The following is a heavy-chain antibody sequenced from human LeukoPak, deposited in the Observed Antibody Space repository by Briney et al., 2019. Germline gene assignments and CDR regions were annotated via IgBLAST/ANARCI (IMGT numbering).Heavy chain of an antibody. D-gene: IGHD6-19*01. Sequence: SETLSLTCTVSGGSIASSGYYGGWIRQPPGKGLEWIGSIYYTGSTSYNPSLKSQLTISVDTSKNQFSLKLTSVTAADTAVYYCARRTSGWFFDYWGQGSLVTVSS. CDR3: ARRTSGWFFDY. CDR1: GGSIASSGYY. V-gene: IGHV4-39*01. CDR2: IYYTGST. J-gene: IGHJ4*02.